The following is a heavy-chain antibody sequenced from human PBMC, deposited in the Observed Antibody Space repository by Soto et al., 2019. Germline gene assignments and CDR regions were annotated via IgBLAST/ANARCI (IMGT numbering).Heavy chain of an antibody. Sequence: PSETLFLTCTVSGGSISSSSYYWGWHRQPPGKGLEWIGRIYYSGSTYYNPSLKSRVTISVDTSKNQFSLKLSSVTAADTAGYYCARHPARGPGYSSGPSGFDYWGQGTLVTVPQ. CDR3: ARHPARGPGYSSGPSGFDY. D-gene: IGHD6-19*01. CDR1: GGSISSSSYY. CDR2: IYYSGST. J-gene: IGHJ4*02. V-gene: IGHV4-39*01.